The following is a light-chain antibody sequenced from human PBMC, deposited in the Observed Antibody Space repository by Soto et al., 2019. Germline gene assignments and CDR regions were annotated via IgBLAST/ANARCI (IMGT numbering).Light chain of an antibody. J-gene: IGKJ3*01. V-gene: IGKV1-5*01. Sequence: DIQMTQSPSTLSASVGDRITITCRASQSISRWLAWHQQKPGKAPKVLLYDASSLESGVPSRFSGSGSGTEFTLTISSLQPDDFATYYCQQYYSYPLTFGPGTKVDIK. CDR1: QSISRW. CDR2: DAS. CDR3: QQYYSYPLT.